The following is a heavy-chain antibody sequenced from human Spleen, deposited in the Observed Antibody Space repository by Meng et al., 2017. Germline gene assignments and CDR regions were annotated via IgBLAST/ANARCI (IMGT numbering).Heavy chain of an antibody. V-gene: IGHV3-73*01. Sequence: GESLMISCAASGFTFSGSAMHLVRQASGKGLEWVCRIETKPNNYATSYGESLRGRFTNTSDDSKNIAYLHMNSLETEDTARYDCTIYTRGHIWGQGSMVTVSS. CDR2: IETKPNNYAT. J-gene: IGHJ3*02. D-gene: IGHD4-11*01. CDR1: GFTFSGSA. CDR3: TIYTRGHI.